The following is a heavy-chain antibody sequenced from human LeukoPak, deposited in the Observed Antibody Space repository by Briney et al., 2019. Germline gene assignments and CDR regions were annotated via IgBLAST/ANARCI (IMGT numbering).Heavy chain of an antibody. J-gene: IGHJ4*02. V-gene: IGHV3-30-3*01. CDR3: AREAASIVLDY. Sequence: HPGGSLRLSCAASGFIFSSYYMHWVRQAPGKGLEWVAVISYDGSNKYYADSVKGRFTISRDNSKNTLYLQMNSLRAEDTAVYYCAREAASIVLDYWGQGTLVTVSS. D-gene: IGHD2-15*01. CDR2: ISYDGSNK. CDR1: GFIFSSYY.